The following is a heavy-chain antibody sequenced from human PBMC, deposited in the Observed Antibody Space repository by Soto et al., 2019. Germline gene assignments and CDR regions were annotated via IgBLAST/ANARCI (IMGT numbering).Heavy chain of an antibody. J-gene: IGHJ6*02. CDR1: GGSISSGDYY. Sequence: SETLSLTCTVSGGSISSGDYYWSWIRQPPGKGLEWIGYIYYSGSTYYNPSLKSRVTISVDTSKNQFSLKLSSVTAADTAVYYCAREVVYYYYGMDVWGQGPTVTVSS. CDR3: AREVVYYYYGMDV. V-gene: IGHV4-30-4*01. D-gene: IGHD2-15*01. CDR2: IYYSGST.